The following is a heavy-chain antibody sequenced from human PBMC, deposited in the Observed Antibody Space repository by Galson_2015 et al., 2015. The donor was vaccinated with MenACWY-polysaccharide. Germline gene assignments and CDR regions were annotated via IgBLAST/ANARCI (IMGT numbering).Heavy chain of an antibody. Sequence: SLRLSCAASGFTFSGNWMHWVRQAPGKGLVWVSLIKSDGSSTSYADSVKGRFTISRDNAKNTLHLQMNSLRVEDTALYYCARDGTGTVAGALDIWGQGTMVTVSS. CDR1: GFTFSGNW. CDR2: IKSDGSST. D-gene: IGHD1/OR15-1a*01. J-gene: IGHJ3*02. V-gene: IGHV3-74*01. CDR3: ARDGTGTVAGALDI.